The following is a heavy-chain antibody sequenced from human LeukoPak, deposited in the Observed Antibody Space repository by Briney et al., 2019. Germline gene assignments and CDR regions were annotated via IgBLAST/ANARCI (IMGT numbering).Heavy chain of an antibody. CDR3: ARFGSSGWSISTMAWFDP. J-gene: IGHJ5*02. CDR1: GGSISSYY. V-gene: IGHV4-59*01. Sequence: TSETLSLTCTVSGGSISSYYWSWIRQPPGKGLEWIGYIYYSGSTNYNPSLKSRVTISVDTSKNQFSLKLSSVTAADTAVYYCARFGSSGWSISTMAWFDPWGQGTLVTVSS. D-gene: IGHD6-19*01. CDR2: IYYSGST.